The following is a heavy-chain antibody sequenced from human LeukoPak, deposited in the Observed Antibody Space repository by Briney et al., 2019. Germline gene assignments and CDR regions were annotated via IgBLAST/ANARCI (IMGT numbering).Heavy chain of an antibody. CDR1: GASISTYY. V-gene: IGHV4-59*01. Sequence: SETLSLTCTVSGASISTYYWSWIRQPPGQGLEWIGYIYYSGGTKYNPALQSRGSISVDTSKNQLSLKLSSVTAADTAIYYCVRVLDEDVDYGDYVPWFDPWGQGALVTVSS. D-gene: IGHD4-17*01. J-gene: IGHJ5*02. CDR2: IYYSGGT. CDR3: VRVLDEDVDYGDYVPWFDP.